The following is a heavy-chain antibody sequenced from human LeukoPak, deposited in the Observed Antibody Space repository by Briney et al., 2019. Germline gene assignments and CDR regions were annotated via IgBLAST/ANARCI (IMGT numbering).Heavy chain of an antibody. CDR1: GFTFSSYW. D-gene: IGHD6-19*01. CDR2: IKQDGSEK. CDR3: ARDSYSSGWYMANTD. J-gene: IGHJ4*02. Sequence: GGSLRLSCAASGFTFSSYWMSWVHQAPGKGLEWVANIKQDGSEKYYVDSVKGRFTISRDNAKNSLYLQMSSLRAEDTAVYYCARDSYSSGWYMANTDWGQGTLVTVSS. V-gene: IGHV3-7*03.